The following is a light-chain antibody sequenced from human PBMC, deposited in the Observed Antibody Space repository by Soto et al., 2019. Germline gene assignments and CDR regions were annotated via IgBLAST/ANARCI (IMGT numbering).Light chain of an antibody. J-gene: IGLJ2*01. V-gene: IGLV4-69*01. CDR2: LNSDGSH. CDR3: QTWGSGIVV. CDR1: SGHSNYA. Sequence: QSVLTQSPSASASLGASVKLTCTLSSGHSNYAIAWHQQQSEKGPRYLTKLNSDGSHSKGDGIPDRFSGSSSGAERYLTISRLQSEDEADYYCQTWGSGIVVFGGGTQLTVL.